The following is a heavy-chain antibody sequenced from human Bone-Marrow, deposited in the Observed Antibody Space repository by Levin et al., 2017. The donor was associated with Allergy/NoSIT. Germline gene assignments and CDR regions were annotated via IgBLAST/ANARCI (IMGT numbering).Heavy chain of an antibody. J-gene: IGHJ5*02. D-gene: IGHD6-13*01. CDR2: IKQDGSEK. CDR1: GFTFSSYW. Sequence: PSETLSLTCAASGFTFSSYWMSWVRQAPGKGLEWVANIKQDGSEKYYVDSVKGRFTISRDNAKNSLYLQMNSLRAEDTAVYYCRPGIAAAGIWFDPWGQGTLVTVSS. CDR3: RPGIAAAGIWFDP. V-gene: IGHV3-7*01.